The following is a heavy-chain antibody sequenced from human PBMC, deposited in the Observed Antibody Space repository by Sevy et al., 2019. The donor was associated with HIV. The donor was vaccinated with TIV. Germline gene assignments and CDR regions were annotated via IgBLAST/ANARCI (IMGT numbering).Heavy chain of an antibody. CDR1: GGSISNSDSY. D-gene: IGHD7-27*01. Sequence: SETLSLTCTVSGGSISNSDSYWSWIRQPPGKGLEWIGYIHYTGGTYYNPFLKSRVAMSVDTSEKQFSLKLSSMTEADTAVYYCAREREGWELGGHYFEYWGQGTLVTVSS. CDR2: IHYTGGT. V-gene: IGHV4-30-4*02. J-gene: IGHJ4*02. CDR3: AREREGWELGGHYFEY.